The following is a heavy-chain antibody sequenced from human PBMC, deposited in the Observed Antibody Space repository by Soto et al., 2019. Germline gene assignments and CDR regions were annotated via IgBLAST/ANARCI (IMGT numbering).Heavy chain of an antibody. Sequence: SETLSLTCTVSGGSISSYCWSWIRQPPGKGLEWIGYIYYSGSTNYNPSLKSRVTISADTSKNQFSLKLSSVTAADTAVYYCARVITGPPFRFDPWGHGTLVTVSS. CDR3: ARVITGPPFRFDP. D-gene: IGHD1-20*01. CDR1: GGSISSYC. J-gene: IGHJ5*02. V-gene: IGHV4-59*01. CDR2: IYYSGST.